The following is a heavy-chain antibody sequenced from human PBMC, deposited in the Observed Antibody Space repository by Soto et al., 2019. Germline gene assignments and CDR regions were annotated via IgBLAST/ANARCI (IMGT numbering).Heavy chain of an antibody. D-gene: IGHD3-22*01. J-gene: IGHJ4*02. Sequence: GESLKISCKGSGYTFTSDWNGWLREMPGTGLEWVGIIYPGDSDTKSSPSIPGQVITSTDKSITTTSLQWTSLTASDTALYYGARQKDTMLVEGGCDYWGQGTLVTVSS. CDR3: ARQKDTMLVEGGCDY. CDR2: IYPGDSDT. CDR1: GYTFTSDW. V-gene: IGHV5-51*01.